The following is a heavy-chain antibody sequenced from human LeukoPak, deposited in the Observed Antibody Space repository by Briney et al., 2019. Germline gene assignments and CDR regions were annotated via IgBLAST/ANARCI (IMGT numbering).Heavy chain of an antibody. CDR1: GFTFSNAW. V-gene: IGHV3-15*01. CDR2: IKSKTDGGTT. CDR3: TTQVRGYSYGYSLSY. J-gene: IGHJ4*02. D-gene: IGHD5-18*01. Sequence: GGSPRLSCAASGFTFSNAWMSWVRQAPGKGLEWVGRIKSKTDGGTTDYAAPVKGRFTISRDDSKNTLYLQMNSLKTEDTAVYYCTTQVRGYSYGYSLSYWGQGTLVTVSS.